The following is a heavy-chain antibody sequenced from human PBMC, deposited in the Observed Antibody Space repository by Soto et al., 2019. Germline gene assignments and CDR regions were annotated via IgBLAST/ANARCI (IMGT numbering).Heavy chain of an antibody. CDR2: INPSCGST. CDR3: ERPSGSDFWRGYSPPNYYYYGMDV. J-gene: IGHJ6*02. V-gene: IGHV1-46*01. D-gene: IGHD3-3*01. CDR1: GYTFTSYY. Sequence: ASGKVSCKASGYTFTSYYIHWVRQAPGQGLEWMGIINPSCGSTGYAQKFQGRVTMTRDTSTSTVYMELSSLRSEDTAVYYCERPSGSDFWRGYSPPNYYYYGMDVWGQETMV.